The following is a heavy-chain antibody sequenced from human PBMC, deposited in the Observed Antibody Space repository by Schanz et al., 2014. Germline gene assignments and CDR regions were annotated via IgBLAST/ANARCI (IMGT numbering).Heavy chain of an antibody. CDR2: IKQDGIEK. Sequence: EVQLVESGGGLVQPGGSLRLSCAASGFTFGNFFMSWVRQAPGKGLEWVANIKQDGIEKYYVDSVKGRFTISRDNAKNSLYLQMNSLTDDDTAVYYCARDKGGYYPFDYWGRGTLVTVSS. CDR3: ARDKGGYYPFDY. V-gene: IGHV3-7*01. J-gene: IGHJ4*02. D-gene: IGHD3-3*01. CDR1: GFTFGNFF.